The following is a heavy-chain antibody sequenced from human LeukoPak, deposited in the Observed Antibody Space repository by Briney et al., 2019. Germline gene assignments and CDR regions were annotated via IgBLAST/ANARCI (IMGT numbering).Heavy chain of an antibody. Sequence: GASVKVSCKASGFTFTDYYIHWVRQAPGQGLQWMGSIHPKSGGTKYAQKFQGRVTVTRDTSISATYMELSRLTSDDTAVYYCARDPPAAGTGGDYWGQGTLVTVSS. CDR1: GFTFTDYY. J-gene: IGHJ4*02. D-gene: IGHD6-13*01. V-gene: IGHV1-2*02. CDR3: ARDPPAAGTGGDY. CDR2: IHPKSGGT.